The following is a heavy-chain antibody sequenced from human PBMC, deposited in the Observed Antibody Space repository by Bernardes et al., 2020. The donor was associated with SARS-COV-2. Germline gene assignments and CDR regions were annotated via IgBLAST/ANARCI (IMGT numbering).Heavy chain of an antibody. CDR1: GFIFTTYS. Sequence: GWSLILSCVGSGFIFTTYSMSWVRQAPGKGLEWLLFISSGGDTIHDADSVRGRFTVSRDDAKNSVYLQMNSLRAEDTAVYYCARGWRENSFDYWGQGALVTVSS. CDR3: ARGWRENSFDY. J-gene: IGHJ4*02. CDR2: ISSGGDTI. V-gene: IGHV3-48*01. D-gene: IGHD2-15*01.